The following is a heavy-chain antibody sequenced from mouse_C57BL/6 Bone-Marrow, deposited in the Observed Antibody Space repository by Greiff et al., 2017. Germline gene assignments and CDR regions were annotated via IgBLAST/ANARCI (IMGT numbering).Heavy chain of an antibody. J-gene: IGHJ2*01. D-gene: IGHD2-5*01. CDR3: ANLHNSNCVGYFDY. V-gene: IGHV1-9*01. CDR2: ILPGSGST. CDR1: GYTFTGYW. Sequence: VQLQQSGAELMKPGASVKLSCKATGYTFTGYWIEWVKQRPGHGLEWIGEILPGSGSTNYNEKFKGKVTFTADTSSNQAYMQISSLTTEDSAIYYCANLHNSNCVGYFDYWGQGTTLTVSS.